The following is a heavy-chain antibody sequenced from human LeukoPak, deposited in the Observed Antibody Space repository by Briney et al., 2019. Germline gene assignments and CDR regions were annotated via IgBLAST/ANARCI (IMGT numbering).Heavy chain of an antibody. CDR1: GFTFSDYY. CDR2: ISGSGGST. J-gene: IGHJ4*02. CDR3: AKGPRIAVAGTPCDY. V-gene: IGHV3-23*01. D-gene: IGHD6-19*01. Sequence: GGSLRLSCAASGFTFSDYYMTWIRQAPGKGLEWVSAISGSGGSTYYADSVKGRFTISRDNSKNTLYLQMNSLRAEDTAVYYCAKGPRIAVAGTPCDYWGQGTLVTVSS.